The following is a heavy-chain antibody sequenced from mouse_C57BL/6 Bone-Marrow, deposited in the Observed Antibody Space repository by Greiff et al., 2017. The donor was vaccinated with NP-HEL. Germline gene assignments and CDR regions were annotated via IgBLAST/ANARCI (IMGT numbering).Heavy chain of an antibody. J-gene: IGHJ4*01. V-gene: IGHV1-63*01. D-gene: IGHD1-1*01. Sequence: VKLQESGAELVRPGTSVKMSCKASGYTFTNYWIGWAKQRPGHGLEWIGDIYPGGGYTNYNEKFKGKATLTAAKSSSTAYMQFSSLTSEDSAIYYCARKDYGSSYRGAMDYWGQGTSVTVSS. CDR1: GYTFTNYW. CDR3: ARKDYGSSYRGAMDY. CDR2: IYPGGGYT.